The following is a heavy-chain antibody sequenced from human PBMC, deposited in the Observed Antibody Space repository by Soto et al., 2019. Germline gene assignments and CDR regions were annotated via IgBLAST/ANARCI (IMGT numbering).Heavy chain of an antibody. V-gene: IGHV4-31*03. Sequence: SETLSLTCTVSGVSISSGGYYWSWIRQHPGEGLEWIGYIYYSGTTNYNPSFKSRVTISVDTSKNQFSLKLSSVTAADTAVYYCAMCSGGSCYIDYWGPGTLVTVSS. D-gene: IGHD2-15*01. CDR3: AMCSGGSCYIDY. CDR2: IYYSGTT. CDR1: GVSISSGGYY. J-gene: IGHJ4*02.